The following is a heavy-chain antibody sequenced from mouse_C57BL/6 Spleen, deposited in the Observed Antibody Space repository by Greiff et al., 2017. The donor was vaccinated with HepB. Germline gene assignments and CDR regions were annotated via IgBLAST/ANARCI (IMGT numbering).Heavy chain of an antibody. CDR2: IRLKSDNYAT. CDR3: TRDYDYFDY. V-gene: IGHV6-3*01. D-gene: IGHD2-4*01. J-gene: IGHJ2*01. CDR1: GFTFSNYW. Sequence: EVKVVESGGGLVQPGGSMKLSCVASGFTFSNYWMNWVRQSPEKGLEWVAQIRLKSDNYATHYAESVKGRFTISRDDSKSSVYLQMNNLRAEDTGIYYCTRDYDYFDYWGQGTTLTVSS.